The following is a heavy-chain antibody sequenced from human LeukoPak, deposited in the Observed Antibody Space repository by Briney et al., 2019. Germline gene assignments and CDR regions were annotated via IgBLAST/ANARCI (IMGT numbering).Heavy chain of an antibody. CDR3: ARGLVTVGNWFDP. D-gene: IGHD2-21*02. J-gene: IGHJ5*02. CDR2: IIPILDIA. V-gene: IGHV1-69*04. CDR1: GGTFSSYA. Sequence: SVKVSCKASGGTFSSYAISWVRQAPGQGLEWMGRIIPILDIANYAQKFQGRVTITADKSTSTAYMELSSLRSEDTAVYYCARGLVTVGNWFDPWGQGTLVTVSS.